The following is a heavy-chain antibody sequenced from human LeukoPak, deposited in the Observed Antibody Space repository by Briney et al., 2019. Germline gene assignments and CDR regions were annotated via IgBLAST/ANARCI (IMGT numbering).Heavy chain of an antibody. CDR1: GYSISSGYY. V-gene: IGHV4-38-2*02. CDR2: IYHSGST. J-gene: IGHJ5*02. Sequence: PSETLSLTCAVSGYSISSGYYWGWIRQPPGKGLEWIGSIYHSGSTYYNPSLKSRVTISVDTSKNQFSLKLSSVTAADTAVYYCARDGLRDCDILTGLNWFDPWGQGTLVTVSS. D-gene: IGHD3-9*01. CDR3: ARDGLRDCDILTGLNWFDP.